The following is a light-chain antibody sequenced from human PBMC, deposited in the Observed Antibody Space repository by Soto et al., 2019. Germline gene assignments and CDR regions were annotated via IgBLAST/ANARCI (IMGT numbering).Light chain of an antibody. CDR3: SSYAGSNTDVV. J-gene: IGLJ2*01. CDR2: EVT. Sequence: QSALTQPPSASGSPGQSVTISCTGTSSDVGGYVSWYQQHPGKAPKLMIYEVTKRPSGVPDRFSGSQSGNTASLTVSGRQAEDEADYYCSSYAGSNTDVVFGGGTKLTVL. CDR1: SSDVGGY. V-gene: IGLV2-8*01.